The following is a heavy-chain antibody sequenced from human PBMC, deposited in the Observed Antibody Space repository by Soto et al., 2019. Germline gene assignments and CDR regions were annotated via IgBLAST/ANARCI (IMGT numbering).Heavy chain of an antibody. Sequence: QVQLQQWGAGLLKPSETLSLTCAVYGASLSGYYWSWIRQPPGKGLEWIGEINHGGSTNYNPSLTSRATLSVDTSKNQFPLNLASVTAADTAVYYCARRPDGFDYWGQGTLVTVSS. V-gene: IGHV4-34*01. J-gene: IGHJ4*02. CDR3: ARRPDGFDY. CDR2: INHGGST. CDR1: GASLSGYY.